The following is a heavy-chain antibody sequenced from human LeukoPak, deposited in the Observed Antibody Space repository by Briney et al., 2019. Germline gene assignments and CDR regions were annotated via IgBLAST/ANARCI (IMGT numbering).Heavy chain of an antibody. V-gene: IGHV3-11*04. CDR3: ARTGGVVVPAASYGADY. D-gene: IGHD2-2*01. Sequence: GGSLRLSCAASGFTFSDYYMSWIRQAPGKGLEWVSYISSSGSTIHYADSVKGRFTISRDNAKNSLYLQMNSLRAEDTAVYYCARTGGVVVPAASYGADYWGQGTLVTVSS. CDR2: ISSSGSTI. CDR1: GFTFSDYY. J-gene: IGHJ4*02.